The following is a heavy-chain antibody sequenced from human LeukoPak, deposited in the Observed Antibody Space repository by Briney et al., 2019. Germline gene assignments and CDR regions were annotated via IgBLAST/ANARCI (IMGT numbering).Heavy chain of an antibody. Sequence: SETLSLTCAVSGGSISSCGYYWSWIRQPPGKGLEWIGYIYHSGSTYYNPSLKSRVTISVDRSKNQFSLKLSSVTAADTAVYYCARNGGKRNWFDPWGQGTLVTVSS. CDR2: IYHSGST. J-gene: IGHJ5*02. CDR1: GGSISSCGYY. V-gene: IGHV4-30-2*01. D-gene: IGHD4-23*01. CDR3: ARNGGKRNWFDP.